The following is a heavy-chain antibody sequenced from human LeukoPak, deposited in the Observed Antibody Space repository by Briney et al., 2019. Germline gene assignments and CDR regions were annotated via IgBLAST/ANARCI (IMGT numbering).Heavy chain of an antibody. CDR1: GYTFTSYY. D-gene: IGHD6-6*01. CDR3: ARDREGIGYSSSSGLDY. J-gene: IGHJ4*02. V-gene: IGHV1-46*01. CDR2: INPSGGST. Sequence: GASVTVSCKASGYTFTSYYMHWVRQAPGQGLEWMGIINPSGGSTSYAQKFQGRVTMTRDMSTSTVYMELSSLRSEDTAVYYCARDREGIGYSSSSGLDYWGQGTLVTVSS.